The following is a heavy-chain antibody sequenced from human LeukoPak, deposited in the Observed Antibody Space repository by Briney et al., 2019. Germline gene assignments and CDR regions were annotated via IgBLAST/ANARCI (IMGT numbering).Heavy chain of an antibody. CDR2: ISRSGSSI. V-gene: IGHV3-48*01. Sequence: SGRSLRLSCAASGFSLTSYNMNWVRQAPGKGLDWVAFISRSGSSIYYADSVKGRFTISRDSANNSLSLQMDSLRGNDTAVYYCARELYSCCHHMDVWGEGTTVTVSS. CDR1: GFSLTSYN. J-gene: IGHJ6*03. D-gene: IGHD2-15*01. CDR3: ARELYSCCHHMDV.